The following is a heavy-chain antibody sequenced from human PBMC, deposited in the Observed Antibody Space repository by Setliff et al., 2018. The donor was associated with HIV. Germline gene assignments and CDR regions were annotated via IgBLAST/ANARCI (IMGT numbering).Heavy chain of an antibody. Sequence: SETLSLTCAVYGGSFNGYYWSWIRQPPGKGLKWIGEINHSGSTNYNPSLKSRVTMSVDKSKNQFSLSLSSVTAADTAVYYCARARRAGSGPKYFQHWGQGTLVTVPS. CDR2: INHSGST. J-gene: IGHJ1*01. V-gene: IGHV4-34*01. D-gene: IGHD2-15*01. CDR3: ARARRAGSGPKYFQH. CDR1: GGSFNGYY.